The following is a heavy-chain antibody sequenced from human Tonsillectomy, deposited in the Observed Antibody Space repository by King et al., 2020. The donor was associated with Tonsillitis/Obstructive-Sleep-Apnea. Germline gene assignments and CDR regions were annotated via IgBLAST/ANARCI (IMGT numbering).Heavy chain of an antibody. J-gene: IGHJ4*02. V-gene: IGHV3-33*01. Sequence: VQLVESGGGVVQPGRSLRLSCAASGFTFSSYGMHWVRQAPGKGLEWVAVIWDDGSNKYYADSVKGRFTISRDNSKIKLYLQMNSLRAEDTAVYYCVRDGRGTLIDYWGQGTLVTVSS. CDR1: GFTFSSYG. CDR3: VRDGRGTLIDY. CDR2: IWDDGSNK.